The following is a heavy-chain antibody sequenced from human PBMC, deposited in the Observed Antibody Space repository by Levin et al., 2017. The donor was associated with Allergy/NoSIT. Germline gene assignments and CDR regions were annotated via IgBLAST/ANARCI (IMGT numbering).Heavy chain of an antibody. D-gene: IGHD6-19*01. CDR1: GYTFTSYA. CDR2: INTNTGNP. J-gene: IGHJ3*02. CDR3: AGSGDLGGGWSDDAFDI. V-gene: IGHV7-4-1*02. Sequence: SSVKVSCKASGYTFTSYAMNWVRQAPGQGLEWMGWINTNTGNPTYAQGLTGRFVFSLDTSVSTAYLQISSLKAEDTAVYYCAGSGDLGGGWSDDAFDIWGQGTMVTVSS.